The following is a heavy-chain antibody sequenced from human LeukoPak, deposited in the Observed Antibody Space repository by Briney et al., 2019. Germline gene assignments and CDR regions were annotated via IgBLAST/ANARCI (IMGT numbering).Heavy chain of an antibody. CDR2: FERGGHT. CDR3: AKGDTGCTCPGY. CDR1: GVIVSSTY. Sequence: PGGSLRLSCAASGVIVSSTYMSWVRQTPGKGLEWVSTFERGGHTAYADSVKGRFTISRDVSENTIYLQMNSLRVEDTAVYYCAKGDTGCTCPGYWGQGTLVTVSS. J-gene: IGHJ4*02. D-gene: IGHD5-12*01. V-gene: IGHV3-53*01.